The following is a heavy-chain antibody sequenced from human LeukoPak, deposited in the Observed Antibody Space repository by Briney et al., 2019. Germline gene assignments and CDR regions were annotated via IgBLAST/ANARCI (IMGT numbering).Heavy chain of an antibody. D-gene: IGHD2-2*01. CDR1: GYSFTSYW. J-gene: IGHJ5*02. CDR3: ARHFFDCSSTTCYPNWFDP. Sequence: GESLQISCKGSGYSFTSYWIGWVRQMPGKGLEWMGIIYPGDSDTRYSPSFQGQVTISADKSISTAYLQWSSLKASDTAMYFCARHFFDCSSTTCYPNWFDPWGQGTRVTVSS. CDR2: IYPGDSDT. V-gene: IGHV5-51*01.